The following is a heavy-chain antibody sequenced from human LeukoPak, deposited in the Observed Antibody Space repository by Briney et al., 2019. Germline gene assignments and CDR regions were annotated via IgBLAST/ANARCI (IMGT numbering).Heavy chain of an antibody. CDR1: GYTFTSYY. CDR3: AREAGPRHFDY. V-gene: IGHV1-46*01. J-gene: IGHJ4*02. Sequence: ASVKVSFKASGYTFTSYYMHWVRQAPGQGLEWMGIINPSGGSTSYAQKFQGRVTMTRDTSTSTVYMELSSLRSEDTAVYYCAREAGPRHFDYWGQGTLVTVSS. CDR2: INPSGGST.